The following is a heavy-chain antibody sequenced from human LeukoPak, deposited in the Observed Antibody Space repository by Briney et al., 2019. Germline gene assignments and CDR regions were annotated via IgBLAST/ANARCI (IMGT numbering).Heavy chain of an antibody. CDR3: TRDWTPYYDFWSGYTPYYFDY. CDR2: IRSKAYGGTT. D-gene: IGHD3-3*01. CDR1: GFTFGDYA. V-gene: IGHV3-49*04. J-gene: IGHJ4*02. Sequence: GGSLRLSCTASGFTFGDYAMSWVRQAPGKGLEWVGFIRSKAYGGTTEYAASVKGRFTISRDDSKSIAYLQMNSLKTEDTAVYYCTRDWTPYYDFWSGYTPYYFDYWGQGTLVTVSS.